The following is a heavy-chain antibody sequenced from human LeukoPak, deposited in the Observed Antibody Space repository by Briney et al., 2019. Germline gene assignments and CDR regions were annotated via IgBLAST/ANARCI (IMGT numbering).Heavy chain of an antibody. Sequence: GTLRLSCAASGFTFISYGMSWVRQAPGKGLEWVSAISGSGGSTYYADSVKGRFTISRDNSKNTLYLQMNSLRAEDTAVYCCARDSSIYYYYMDVWGKGTTVTVSS. V-gene: IGHV3-23*01. CDR2: ISGSGGST. CDR1: GFTFISYG. CDR3: ARDSSIYYYYMDV. J-gene: IGHJ6*03.